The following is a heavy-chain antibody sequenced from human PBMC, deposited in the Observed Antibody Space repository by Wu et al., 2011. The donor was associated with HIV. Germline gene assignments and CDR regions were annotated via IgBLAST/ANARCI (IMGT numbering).Heavy chain of an antibody. J-gene: IGHJ5*02. Sequence: QVQLVRAGREVRSLGPRVKVSCKVSGYTSLNYPCTGCDRLLEKGLSGWEVLILKDGETIYAQKFQGRVTMTEDTSTDTAYMELSSLRSEDTAVYYCASDSGHISGWYTWFDPWGQGTLVAVSS. CDR1: GYTSLNYP. CDR3: ASDSGHISGWYTWFDP. D-gene: IGHD6-19*01. CDR2: LILKDGET. V-gene: IGHV1-24*01.